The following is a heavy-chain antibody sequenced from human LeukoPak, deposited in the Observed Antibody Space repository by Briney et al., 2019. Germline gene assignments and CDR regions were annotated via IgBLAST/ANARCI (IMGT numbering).Heavy chain of an antibody. CDR1: GYTFTYRY. D-gene: IGHD6-13*01. CDR2: ITPFNGNT. Sequence: ASVTVSCKASGYTFTYRYLHWVRQAPGQALEWMGWITPFNGNTNYAQKFQDRVTITRDRSMSTAYMELSSLRSEDTAMYYCASPGIAAAGSPADDAFDIWGQGTMVTVSS. J-gene: IGHJ3*02. V-gene: IGHV1-45*02. CDR3: ASPGIAAAGSPADDAFDI.